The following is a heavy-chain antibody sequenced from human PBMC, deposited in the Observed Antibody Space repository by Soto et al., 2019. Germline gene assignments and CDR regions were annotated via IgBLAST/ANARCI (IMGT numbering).Heavy chain of an antibody. CDR1: GFTFSSYY. J-gene: IGHJ4*02. D-gene: IGHD1-1*01. Sequence: EVQLVESGGGLVKPGGSLRLSCAASGFTFSSYYMNWVRQAPGKGLEWVSSISGSRSYIYYADSLKGRFTISRDNAKNPLCLQVNSLRAEDTAVYVCASGRQNDGYFDYWGQGTLVTASS. V-gene: IGHV3-21*01. CDR3: ASGRQNDGYFDY. CDR2: ISGSRSYI.